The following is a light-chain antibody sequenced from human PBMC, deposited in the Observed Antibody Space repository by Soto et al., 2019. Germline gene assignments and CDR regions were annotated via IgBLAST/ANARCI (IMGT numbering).Light chain of an antibody. CDR3: QQYNTWPLIT. Sequence: VLTQAPGTLAGAPGGRSTLSWRGSQTVSRHLAWYQQKPGQAPRLLIFGASTRATGIPDRFSGSGSGTDFTLTISSLQSEDFAVYYCQQYNTWPLITFGPGTRLEI. V-gene: IGKV3-15*01. CDR1: QTVSRH. CDR2: GAS. J-gene: IGKJ5*01.